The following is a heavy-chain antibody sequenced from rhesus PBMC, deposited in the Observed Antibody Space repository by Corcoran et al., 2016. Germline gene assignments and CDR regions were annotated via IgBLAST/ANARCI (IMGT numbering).Heavy chain of an antibody. V-gene: IGHV4S11*01. J-gene: IGHJ5-2*02. CDR2: IYGDASRP. CDR1: GGSFSNNY. Sequence: QVQLQESGPGLVKPLETLSLTCAVSGGSFSNNYWYWIRQAPGKGLEWIGHIYGDASRPKHHPSLYRPCTLSVATSKYPVSLSLHSVTAADTAVYYCARDPPWDSYYSLDVWGRGILVTVSS. D-gene: IGHD5-12*01. CDR3: ARDPPWDSYYSLDV.